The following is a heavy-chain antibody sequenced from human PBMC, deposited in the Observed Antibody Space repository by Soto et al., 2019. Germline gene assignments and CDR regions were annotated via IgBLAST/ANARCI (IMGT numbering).Heavy chain of an antibody. CDR1: GYTFTSCA. J-gene: IGHJ6*02. Sequence: ASVKVSWKASGYTFTSCAMHWVRQAPGQRLEWMGWINAGNGNTKYSQKFQGRVTITRDTSASTAYMELSSLRSEDTAVYYCAKGTGDGYYYYYDGMDVWGQGTTVTV. CDR2: INAGNGNT. CDR3: AKGTGDGYYYYYDGMDV. V-gene: IGHV1-3*01. D-gene: IGHD7-27*01.